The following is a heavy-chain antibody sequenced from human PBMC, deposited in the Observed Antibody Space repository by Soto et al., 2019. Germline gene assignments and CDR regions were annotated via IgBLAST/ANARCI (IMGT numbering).Heavy chain of an antibody. CDR2: IIPIFGTA. V-gene: IGHV1-69*13. CDR3: ARPRIVWSGSYYCFDY. CDR1: GGTFSSYA. Sequence: ASVKVSCKASGGTFSSYAISWVRQAPGQGLEWMGGIIPIFGTANYAQKFQGRVTITADESTSTAYMELSSLRSEDTAVYYCARPRIVWSGSYYCFDYWGQGTLVTVSS. J-gene: IGHJ4*02. D-gene: IGHD1-26*01.